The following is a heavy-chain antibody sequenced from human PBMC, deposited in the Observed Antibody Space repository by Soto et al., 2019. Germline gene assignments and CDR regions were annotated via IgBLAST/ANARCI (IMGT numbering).Heavy chain of an antibody. J-gene: IGHJ6*03. CDR3: ASSVRGFLEWFRMGYYYYYMDV. Sequence: PGGSLRLSCAASGFTFSSYWMHWVRQAPGKGLVWVSRINSDGSSTSYADSVKGRFTISRDNAKDTLYLQMNSLRAEDMAVYYCASSVRGFLEWFRMGYYYYYMDVWGKGTTVTVSS. V-gene: IGHV3-74*01. CDR1: GFTFSSYW. CDR2: INSDGSST. D-gene: IGHD3-3*01.